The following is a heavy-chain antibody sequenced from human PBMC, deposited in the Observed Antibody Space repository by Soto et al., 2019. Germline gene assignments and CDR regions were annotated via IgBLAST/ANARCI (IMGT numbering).Heavy chain of an antibody. CDR1: GGTFSSYS. J-gene: IGHJ6*02. CDR3: ARTYCGGDGYSSHNGMDV. V-gene: IGHV1-69*02. Sequence: QVQLVQSGAEVRKPGSSVKVSCRTSGGTFSSYSVSWMRQAPGQGLEWMGRSTPLLRIANYAQKFEDRVTLTADMSTAVVYMELRRLRSEDTAVYYCARTYCGGDGYSSHNGMDVWGQGTTITVSS. D-gene: IGHD2-21*02. CDR2: STPLLRIA.